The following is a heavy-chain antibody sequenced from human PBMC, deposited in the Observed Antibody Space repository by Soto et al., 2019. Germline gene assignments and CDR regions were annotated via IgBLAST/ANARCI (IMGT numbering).Heavy chain of an antibody. J-gene: IGHJ5*02. CDR2: IYYSGST. Sequence: QVQLQESGPGLVTPSQTLSLTCTVSGGSISSSGFYWSWIRQHPGKGLEWIGHIYYSGSTYYNPSLKSRVTISVDTSKNHFSMNLSSLTAADTAVYYCARIIASAGTNWFDPWGQGTLVTVSS. V-gene: IGHV4-31*03. CDR1: GGSISSSGFY. D-gene: IGHD6-25*01. CDR3: ARIIASAGTNWFDP.